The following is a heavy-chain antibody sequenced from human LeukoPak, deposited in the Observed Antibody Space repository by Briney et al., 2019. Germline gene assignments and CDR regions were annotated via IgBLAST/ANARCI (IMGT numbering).Heavy chain of an antibody. Sequence: GASVKVSCKASGYTFTNYGISWLRQAPGQGLEWMGWISAYNGNTNYAQKLQGRVTMTTDTSTSTAYMELRSLRSDDTAVYYCASGSSGWYSFDYWGQGTLVTVSS. CDR2: ISAYNGNT. CDR1: GYTFTNYG. J-gene: IGHJ4*02. D-gene: IGHD6-19*01. V-gene: IGHV1-18*01. CDR3: ASGSSGWYSFDY.